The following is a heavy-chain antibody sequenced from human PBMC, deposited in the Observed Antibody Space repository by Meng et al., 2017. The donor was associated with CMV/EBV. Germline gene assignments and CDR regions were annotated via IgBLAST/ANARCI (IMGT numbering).Heavy chain of an antibody. CDR1: GGSISSYY. J-gene: IGHJ5*02. V-gene: IGHV4-59*12. CDR2: IYYSGST. Sequence: GSLRLSCTVSGGSISSYYWSWIRQPPGKGLEWIGSIYYSGSTYYNPSLKSRVTISVDTSKNQFSLKLSSVTAADTAVYYCARDWRQLAPLNWFDPWGQGTLVTVSS. D-gene: IGHD6-13*01. CDR3: ARDWRQLAPLNWFDP.